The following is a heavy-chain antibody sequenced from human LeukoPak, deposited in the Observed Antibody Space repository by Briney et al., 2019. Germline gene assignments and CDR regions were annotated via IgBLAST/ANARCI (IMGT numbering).Heavy chain of an antibody. J-gene: IGHJ4*02. V-gene: IGHV3-15*01. CDR2: IKSKTDGGRT. D-gene: IGHD2-2*02. CDR1: GFTFNNAW. CDR3: TRDAVAYTQFDY. Sequence: PGGSLRLSCAASGFTFNNAWMSWVRQAPGKGLEWVGRIKSKTDGGRTDYAAPVKGRFTISRDDSENTLYLQMNRLKTEDTAVYYCTRDAVAYTQFDYWGQGTLVTVSS.